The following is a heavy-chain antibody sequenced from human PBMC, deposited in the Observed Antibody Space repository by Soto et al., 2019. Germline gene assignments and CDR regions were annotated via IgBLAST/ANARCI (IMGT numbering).Heavy chain of an antibody. CDR1: GFTFSSYS. J-gene: IGHJ6*02. V-gene: IGHV3-21*01. CDR2: ISSSSSYI. D-gene: IGHD6-6*01. CDR3: ARDRHSSIAARDYYYYGMDV. Sequence: PGGSLRLSCAASGFTFSSYSMNWVRQAPGKGLEWVSSISSSSSYIYYADSVKGRFTISRDNAKNSLYPQMNSLRAEDTAVYYCARDRHSSIAARDYYYYGMDVWGQGTTVTVSS.